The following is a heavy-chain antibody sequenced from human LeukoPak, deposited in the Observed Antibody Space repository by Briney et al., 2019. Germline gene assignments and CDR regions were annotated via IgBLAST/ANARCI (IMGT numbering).Heavy chain of an antibody. Sequence: GGSVRLSCAASGFTFSSYAMHWVRQAPGKGLEWVAVISYDGSNKYYADSVKGRFTISRDNSKNTLYLQMNSLRAEDTAVYYCARISDSSGYYPFRYGGYYYMDVWGKGTTVTVSS. D-gene: IGHD3-22*01. CDR2: ISYDGSNK. J-gene: IGHJ6*03. CDR3: ARISDSSGYYPFRYGGYYYMDV. V-gene: IGHV3-30-3*01. CDR1: GFTFSSYA.